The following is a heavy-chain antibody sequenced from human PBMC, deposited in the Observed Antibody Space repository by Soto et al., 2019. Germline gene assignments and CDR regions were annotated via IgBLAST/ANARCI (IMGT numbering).Heavy chain of an antibody. Sequence: GGSLRLSCAASGFTFSSYAMSWVRQAPGKGLEWVSAISGSGGSTYYADSVKGRFTISRDNSKNTLYLQMNSLRAEDTAVYYCATRSRLQTLHGMDVWGQGTTVTVSS. D-gene: IGHD4-4*01. CDR1: GFTFSSYA. CDR3: ATRSRLQTLHGMDV. CDR2: ISGSGGST. J-gene: IGHJ6*02. V-gene: IGHV3-23*01.